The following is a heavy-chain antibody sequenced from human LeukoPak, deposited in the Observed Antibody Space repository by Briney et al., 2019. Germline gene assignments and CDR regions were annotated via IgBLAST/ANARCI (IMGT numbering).Heavy chain of an antibody. Sequence: PSETLSLTCTVSGGSISSNNYYWGWIRQPPGEGLEWIGTIYYSGTTYYNPSLKSRVTISVDTSKNQFSLKLTSVTAADTAVYYCARSVGYTSGWCNCFDPWGQGTLVTVSS. J-gene: IGHJ5*02. CDR1: GGSISSNNYY. CDR3: ARSVGYTSGWCNCFDP. CDR2: IYYSGTT. D-gene: IGHD6-19*01. V-gene: IGHV4-39*07.